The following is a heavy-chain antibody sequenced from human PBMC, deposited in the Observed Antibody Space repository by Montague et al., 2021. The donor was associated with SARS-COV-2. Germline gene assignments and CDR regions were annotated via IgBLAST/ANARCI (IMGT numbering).Heavy chain of an antibody. D-gene: IGHD5-18*01. J-gene: IGHJ4*02. Sequence: SETLSLTCTVTGGPISGSSDYWGWIRQSPGKGLEWIASVYYSGNTYYXSCLKGRLTISVDTSKNQFSLRLNSVTAADTALYYCARREYSYGWGDWGQGTLVTVSS. CDR1: GGPISGSSDY. CDR2: VYYSGNT. CDR3: ARREYSYGWGD. V-gene: IGHV4-39*01.